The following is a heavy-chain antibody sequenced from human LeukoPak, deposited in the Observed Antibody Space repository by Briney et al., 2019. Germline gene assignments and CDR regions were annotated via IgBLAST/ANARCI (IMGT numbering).Heavy chain of an antibody. CDR1: GFSLSTSGVG. D-gene: IGHD5-12*01. V-gene: IGHV2-5*01. J-gene: IGHJ3*02. Sequence: SGPTLVKPTESLTLTCTFSGFSLSTSGVGVGWIRQPPGKALEWLALIYWNDDKRYSPSLKSRLTITKDTSKNQVVLTMTNMDPVDTATYYCVHLVVSGYDFHDAFESWGQGTRVTVSS. CDR3: VHLVVSGYDFHDAFES. CDR2: IYWNDDK.